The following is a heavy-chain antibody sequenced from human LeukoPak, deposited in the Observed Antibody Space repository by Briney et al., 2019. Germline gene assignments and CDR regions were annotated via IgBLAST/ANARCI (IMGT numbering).Heavy chain of an antibody. CDR2: VKSDGSST. CDR3: ARAGFHCPVTAYPDY. D-gene: IGHD6-19*01. CDR1: GFTFSSYA. Sequence: GGSLRLSCAASGFTFSSYAMHWVRQAPGKGLVWVSRVKSDGSSTSYADSVKGRFTISRDNARNTLYLQMNSLRAEDTAVYYCARAGFHCPVTAYPDYWGQGTPVTVSS. J-gene: IGHJ4*02. V-gene: IGHV3-74*01.